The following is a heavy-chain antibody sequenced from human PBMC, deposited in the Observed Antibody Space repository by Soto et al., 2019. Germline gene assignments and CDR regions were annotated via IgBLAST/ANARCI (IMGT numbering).Heavy chain of an antibody. D-gene: IGHD2-21*01. CDR3: TNEIVPEN. V-gene: IGHV3-49*04. CDR1: GFKFTDYP. CDR2: IRSKSYGQTS. J-gene: IGHJ4*02. Sequence: EVQLVESGGGLVQPGQSLRLSCTASGFKFTDYPINWVRQAPEKGLEWVGFIRSKSYGQTSEYAAPVKGRFTLSRDDSKSIAYLQMNSLKDEDTAMYYCTNEIVPENWGQGTLVTVTS.